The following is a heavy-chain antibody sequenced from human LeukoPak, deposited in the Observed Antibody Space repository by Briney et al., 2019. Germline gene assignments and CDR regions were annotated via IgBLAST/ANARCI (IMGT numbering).Heavy chain of an antibody. CDR3: ARYYGSGSYRIGY. Sequence: PSETLSLTCTVSGGSISSYYWSWIRQPPGKGLEWIGYIYYSGSTNYNPSLKSRVTISVDTSKNQFSLKLSSVTAADTAVYYCARYYGSGSYRIGYWGQGTLVTVSS. CDR2: IYYSGST. CDR1: GGSISSYY. V-gene: IGHV4-59*08. J-gene: IGHJ4*02. D-gene: IGHD3-10*01.